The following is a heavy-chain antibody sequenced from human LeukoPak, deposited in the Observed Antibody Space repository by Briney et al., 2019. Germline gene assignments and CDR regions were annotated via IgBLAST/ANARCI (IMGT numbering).Heavy chain of an antibody. CDR3: ARVEVPRDINDWYFDL. V-gene: IGHV4-38-2*02. Sequence: PSETLSLTCTVSGYSIAHGFFWAWIRQPPGGGLEWIGSLYHSWTTYYNTSLKSRISTSVDTSKNQFSLKLRLVTAADTAVYYCARVEVPRDINDWYFDLWGRGTLVTVSS. CDR2: LYHSWTT. J-gene: IGHJ2*01. D-gene: IGHD2-15*01. CDR1: GYSIAHGFF.